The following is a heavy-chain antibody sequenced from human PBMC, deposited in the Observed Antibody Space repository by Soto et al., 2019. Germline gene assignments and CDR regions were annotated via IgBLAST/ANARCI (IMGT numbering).Heavy chain of an antibody. D-gene: IGHD6-6*01. CDR3: ARGEDSSSSAGSPQKDNWFDP. Sequence: PGGSLRLSCAPSGFTVSSHYMSWVRQAPGKGLEWVSVINSGGSAYYADSVKGRFTISRDHSRNTLYLQMNSLRSEDTAVYYCARGEDSSSSAGSPQKDNWFDPWGQGTLVTAPQ. V-gene: IGHV3-53*05. CDR1: GFTVSSHY. CDR2: INSGGSA. J-gene: IGHJ5*02.